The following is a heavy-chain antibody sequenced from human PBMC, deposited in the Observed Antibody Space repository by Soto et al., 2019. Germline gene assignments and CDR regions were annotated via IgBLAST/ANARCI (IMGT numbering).Heavy chain of an antibody. J-gene: IGHJ4*02. CDR2: INHSGST. CDR1: GGSFSGYY. Sequence: SETLSLTCAVYGGSFSGYYWSWIRQPPGKGLEWIGEINHSGSTNYNPSLKSRVTISVDTSKNQFSLKLSSVTAADTAVYYCARGRITMVRGVIYFDYWGQGTLVTVSS. D-gene: IGHD3-10*01. V-gene: IGHV4-34*01. CDR3: ARGRITMVRGVIYFDY.